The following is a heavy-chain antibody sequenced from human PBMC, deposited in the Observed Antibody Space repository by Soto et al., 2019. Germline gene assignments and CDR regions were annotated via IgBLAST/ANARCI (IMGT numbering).Heavy chain of an antibody. V-gene: IGHV2-5*02. CDR1: GFSLNTGGVG. CDR2: ISWDGDK. D-gene: IGHD2-21*02. J-gene: IGHJ6*02. Sequence: QITLKESGPTLVKPTQTLTLTCTFSGFSLNTGGVGVGSIRQAPGKAPESLILISWDGDKRYSPSLNSKLTIPKNTPKKEVVLTMTSMDPVDTATYYCVQSRCGGDCLQSYSSLWNYGMDVRGQGTT. CDR3: VQSRCGGDCLQSYSSLWNYGMDV.